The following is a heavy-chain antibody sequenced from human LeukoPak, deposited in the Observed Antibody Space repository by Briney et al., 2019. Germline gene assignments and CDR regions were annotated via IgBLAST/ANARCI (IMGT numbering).Heavy chain of an antibody. D-gene: IGHD1-26*01. V-gene: IGHV4-59*08. Sequence: SETLSLTCSVSGGSISSLYWSWIRQPPGKGLEWIGYIYYTGSTNYNPSLKSRVTMFVDMSKNQFSLRLSSVTAADTAVYYCARFSVVGAPPTWGQGTLVTVSS. CDR1: GGSISSLY. CDR3: ARFSVVGAPPT. CDR2: IYYTGST. J-gene: IGHJ5*02.